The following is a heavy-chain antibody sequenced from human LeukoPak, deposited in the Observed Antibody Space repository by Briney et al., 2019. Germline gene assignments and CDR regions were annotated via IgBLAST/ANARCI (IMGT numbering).Heavy chain of an antibody. Sequence: GGSLRLSCAASGFTFSSYGMHWVRQAPGKGLEWVAVISYDGSNRYYADSVKGRFTISRDNSKNSLYLQMNSLRAEDTAVYYCGRDPAGAYYDFWSGYYPRFDYWGQGTLVTVSS. V-gene: IGHV3-30*03. J-gene: IGHJ4*02. CDR3: GRDPAGAYYDFWSGYYPRFDY. CDR2: ISYDGSNR. CDR1: GFTFSSYG. D-gene: IGHD3-3*01.